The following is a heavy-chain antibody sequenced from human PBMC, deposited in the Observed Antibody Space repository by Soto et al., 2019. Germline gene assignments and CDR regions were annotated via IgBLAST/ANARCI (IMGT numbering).Heavy chain of an antibody. CDR1: GFSFSTYN. J-gene: IGHJ5*01. Sequence: GGSLRLSCAASGFSFSTYNMDWVRQAPGKRPEWIAYISTTSFTIYYADSVKGRITISRDNDRNSLYLEMNSLRDEDTAVYYCARDRCYDGTCYSASDSWGQGTLVTVSS. D-gene: IGHD2-15*01. CDR3: ARDRCYDGTCYSASDS. V-gene: IGHV3-48*02. CDR2: ISTTSFTI.